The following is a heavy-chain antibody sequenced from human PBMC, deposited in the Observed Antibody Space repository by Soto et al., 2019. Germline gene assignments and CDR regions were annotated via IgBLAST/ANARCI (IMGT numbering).Heavy chain of an antibody. D-gene: IGHD5-18*01. Sequence: PSETLSLTCAVSGYSISSGYYWGWIRQPPGKGLEWIGSIYHSGSTYYNPSLKSRVTISVDTSKNQFSLKLSSVTAADTAVYYCARYVHVDTANSGTGYYYGMDVCFQGTTETVSS. CDR1: GYSISSGYY. J-gene: IGHJ6*02. CDR2: IYHSGST. CDR3: ARYVHVDTANSGTGYYYGMDV. V-gene: IGHV4-38-2*01.